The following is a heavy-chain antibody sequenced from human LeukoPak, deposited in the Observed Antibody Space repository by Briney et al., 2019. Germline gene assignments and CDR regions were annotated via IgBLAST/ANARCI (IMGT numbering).Heavy chain of an antibody. CDR1: GYTFTSYY. Sequence: ASVKVSCKASGYTFTSYYMHWVRQAPGQGLEWMGIINPSGGSTSYAQKFQGRVTMTRDTSTSTVYMELSRLRSDDTAVYYCARSPYCSSTSCYNAEFDYWGQGTLVTVSS. CDR2: INPSGGST. D-gene: IGHD2-2*01. V-gene: IGHV1-46*01. CDR3: ARSPYCSSTSCYNAEFDY. J-gene: IGHJ4*02.